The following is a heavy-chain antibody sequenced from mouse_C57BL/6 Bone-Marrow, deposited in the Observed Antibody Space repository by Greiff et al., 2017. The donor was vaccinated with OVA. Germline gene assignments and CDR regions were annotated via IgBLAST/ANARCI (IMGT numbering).Heavy chain of an antibody. D-gene: IGHD4-1*01. V-gene: IGHV1-64*01. Sequence: QVQLQQPGAELVKPGASVKLSCKASGYTFTSYWMHWVKQRPGQGLEWIGMIHPNSGSTNYNEKFKSKATLTVDKSSSTAYMQLSSLTSEDSAVYYCAMNWDVYWYFDVWGTGTTVTVSS. CDR3: AMNWDVYWYFDV. J-gene: IGHJ1*03. CDR2: IHPNSGST. CDR1: GYTFTSYW.